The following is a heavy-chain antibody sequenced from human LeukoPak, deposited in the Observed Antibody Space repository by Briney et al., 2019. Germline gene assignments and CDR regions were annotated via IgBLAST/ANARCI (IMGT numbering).Heavy chain of an antibody. CDR3: AKDVKAYGDLIDY. CDR2: IRYDGSNK. V-gene: IGHV3-30*02. Sequence: GGSLRLSCTASGFTFSSFAMTWVRQAPGKGLEWVAFIRYDGSNKYYADSVKGRFTISRDNSKNTLYLQMNSLRAEDTAVYYCAKDVKAYGDLIDYWGQGTLVTVSS. J-gene: IGHJ4*02. D-gene: IGHD4-17*01. CDR1: GFTFSSFA.